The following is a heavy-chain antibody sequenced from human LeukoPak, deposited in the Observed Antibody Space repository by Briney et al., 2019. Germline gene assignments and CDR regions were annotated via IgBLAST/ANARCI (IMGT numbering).Heavy chain of an antibody. CDR2: IYTSGNT. D-gene: IGHD3-22*01. Sequence: SETLSLTCTVSGGSISSSSYYWSWIRQPAGKGLEWIGRIYTSGNTNYNPSLKSRLTMSVDTSKNQFSLKLSSVTAADTAVYYCARQSDSSGYYYLGAFDFWGQGTMVTVSS. CDR1: GGSISSSSYY. V-gene: IGHV4-61*02. J-gene: IGHJ3*01. CDR3: ARQSDSSGYYYLGAFDF.